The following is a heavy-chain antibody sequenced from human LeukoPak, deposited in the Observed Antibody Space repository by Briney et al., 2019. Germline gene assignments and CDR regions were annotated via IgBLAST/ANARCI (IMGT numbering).Heavy chain of an antibody. J-gene: IGHJ4*02. CDR3: ARSLPAATDLFDY. Sequence: PSETLSLTCTVSGGSLSSYYWSWVRQPPGKGLEWIGYISYSGSTNYNPSLKSRVTISVDTSKNQFSLKLSSVTAADTPVYYCARSLPAATDLFDYWGQGTLVTVSS. D-gene: IGHD2-2*01. V-gene: IGHV4-59*08. CDR2: ISYSGST. CDR1: GGSLSSYY.